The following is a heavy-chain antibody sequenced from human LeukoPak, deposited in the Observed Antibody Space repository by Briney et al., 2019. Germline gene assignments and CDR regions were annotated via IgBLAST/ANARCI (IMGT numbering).Heavy chain of an antibody. Sequence: SETLSLTCTVSGGSISSSSSYWGWIRQPPGKGLEWIGSIYYSGSTYYNPSLKSRVTISVDTSKNQFSLKLSSVTAADTAVFYCARLFTRAWEYRYGMDVWGQGTAVTVSS. CDR1: GGSISSSSSY. D-gene: IGHD1-26*01. J-gene: IGHJ6*02. V-gene: IGHV4-39*01. CDR3: ARLFTRAWEYRYGMDV. CDR2: IYYSGST.